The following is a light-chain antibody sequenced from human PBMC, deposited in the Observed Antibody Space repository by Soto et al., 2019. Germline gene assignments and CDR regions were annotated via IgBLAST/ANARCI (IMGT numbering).Light chain of an antibody. V-gene: IGKV3-20*01. Sequence: EIVLTQSPGTLSLSPGERATLSCRASQSVSSSYLAWYQQKPGQAPRLLIYGASSRATGIPDRFSGSGSGPDFTLTISRLEPEDFAEYYCQQYGSSPGLTFGGGTKVEIK. CDR1: QSVSSSY. CDR3: QQYGSSPGLT. J-gene: IGKJ4*01. CDR2: GAS.